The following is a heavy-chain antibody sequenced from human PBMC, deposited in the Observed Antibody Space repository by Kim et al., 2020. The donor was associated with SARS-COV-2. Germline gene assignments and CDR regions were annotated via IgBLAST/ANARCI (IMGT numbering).Heavy chain of an antibody. V-gene: IGHV3-11*04. D-gene: IGHD3-22*01. CDR1: GFTFSDYY. Sequence: GGSLRLSCAASGFTFSDYYMSWIRQAPGKGLEWVSYISSSGSTIYYADSVKGRFTISRDNAKNSLYLQMNSLRAEDTAVYYCARAAYYYDSSGRWFDPWGQGTLVTVSS. CDR3: ARAAYYYDSSGRWFDP. CDR2: ISSSGSTI. J-gene: IGHJ5*02.